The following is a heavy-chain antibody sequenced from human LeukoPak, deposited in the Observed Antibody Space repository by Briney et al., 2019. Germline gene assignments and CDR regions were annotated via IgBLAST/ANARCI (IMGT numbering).Heavy chain of an antibody. V-gene: IGHV3-21*01. D-gene: IGHD3-22*01. CDR2: ISSSSSYI. CDR3: ARGDSSGYYLSY. Sequence: GGSLRLSCAASGFTFSSYGMHWARQAPGKGLEWVSSISSSSSYIYYADSVKGRFTISRDNAKNSLYLQMNSLRAEDTAVYYCARGDSSGYYLSYWGQGTLVTVSS. CDR1: GFTFSSYG. J-gene: IGHJ4*02.